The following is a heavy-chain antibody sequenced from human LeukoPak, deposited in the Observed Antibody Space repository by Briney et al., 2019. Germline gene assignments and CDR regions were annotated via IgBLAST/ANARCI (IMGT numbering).Heavy chain of an antibody. J-gene: IGHJ6*04. CDR3: ARAVAGPYYYYGMDV. D-gene: IGHD6-19*01. V-gene: IGHV1-69*13. Sequence: SVKVSCKASGGTFSSYAISWVRQAPGQGLEWMGGIIPIFGTANYAQKFRGRVTITADESTSTAYMELSSLRSEDTAVYYCARAVAGPYYYYGMDVWGKGTTVTVSS. CDR1: GGTFSSYA. CDR2: IIPIFGTA.